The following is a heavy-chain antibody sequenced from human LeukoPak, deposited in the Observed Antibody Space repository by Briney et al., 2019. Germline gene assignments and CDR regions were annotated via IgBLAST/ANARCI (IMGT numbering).Heavy chain of an antibody. CDR1: GFTFSSYS. CDR3: ARETRGYSYGTFDY. D-gene: IGHD5-18*01. Sequence: GGSLRLSCAASGFTFSSYSMNWVRQAPGKGLEWVSSISSSSSYIYYADSVKGRFTISRDNAKNSLYLQMNSLRAEDTAVYYCARETRGYSYGTFDYWGQGTLVTVSS. V-gene: IGHV3-21*04. J-gene: IGHJ4*02. CDR2: ISSSSSYI.